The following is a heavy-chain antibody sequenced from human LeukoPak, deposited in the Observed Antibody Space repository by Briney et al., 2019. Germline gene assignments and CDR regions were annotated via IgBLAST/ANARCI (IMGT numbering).Heavy chain of an antibody. Sequence: GASVKVSCKASGYTFPGYFMHWVRQAPGQGLEWMGIINPTGRSTTYAQKFQGRVTMTRDTSTSTVYMELSSLRSDDTAVYYCARTAARRFDYWGQGTLVTVSS. J-gene: IGHJ4*02. CDR2: INPTGRST. CDR1: GYTFPGYF. V-gene: IGHV1-46*01. CDR3: ARTAARRFDY. D-gene: IGHD6-6*01.